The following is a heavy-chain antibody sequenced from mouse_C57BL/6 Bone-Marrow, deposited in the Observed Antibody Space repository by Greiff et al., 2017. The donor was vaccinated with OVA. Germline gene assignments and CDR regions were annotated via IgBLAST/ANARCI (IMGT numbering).Heavy chain of an antibody. Sequence: QVQLQQSGAELVRPGDSVTLSCKASGYTFTDYEMHWVKQTPVHGLEWIGAIDPETGGTAYNQKFKGKAILTADKSASTAYMELRSLTAEGSAVYYCTRHDSSWFAYWGQGTLVTVSA. J-gene: IGHJ3*01. CDR3: TRHDSSWFAY. CDR2: IDPETGGT. V-gene: IGHV1-15*01. D-gene: IGHD1-1*01. CDR1: GYTFTDYE.